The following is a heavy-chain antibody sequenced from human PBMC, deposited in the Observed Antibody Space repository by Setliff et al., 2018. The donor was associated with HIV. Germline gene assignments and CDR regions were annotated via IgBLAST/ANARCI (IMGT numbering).Heavy chain of an antibody. V-gene: IGHV3-53*04. Sequence: ETLSLTCAVYGGSFSGYYWSWVRQAPGKGLEWVSVIYAAGSTYYADSVKGRFTISRHNSKNTLYLQLNSLRAEDTAVYYCARVSKSSPDAFDIWGQGTMVTVSS. J-gene: IGHJ3*02. CDR3: ARVSKSSPDAFDI. CDR2: IYAAGST. D-gene: IGHD6-13*01. CDR1: GGSFSGYY.